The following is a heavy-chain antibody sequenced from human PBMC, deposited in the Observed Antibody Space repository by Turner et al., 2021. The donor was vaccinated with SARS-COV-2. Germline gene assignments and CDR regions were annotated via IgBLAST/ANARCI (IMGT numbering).Heavy chain of an antibody. V-gene: IGHV4-39*01. D-gene: IGHD2-21*01. CDR3: PCVTGLRTVALLLSLSECVIR. Sequence: KRGETLSLTCTVPGAYMNNTSFYWGWIRQHPGKWLDWIGTVYYTGTSYYNPALKSRFTISIDTSKSQFSLKLTSFTSADTAVYRCPCVTGLRTVALLLSLSECVIRGGQGTMVTVSS. CDR1: GAYMNNTSFY. CDR2: VYYTGTS. J-gene: IGHJ4*02.